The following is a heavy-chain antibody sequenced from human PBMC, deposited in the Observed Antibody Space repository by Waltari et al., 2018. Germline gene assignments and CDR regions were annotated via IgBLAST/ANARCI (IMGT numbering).Heavy chain of an antibody. J-gene: IGHJ6*02. D-gene: IGHD6-19*01. V-gene: IGHV3-74*01. CDR3: VRGSNGWPGMDI. CDR2: INPATGTI. Sequence: EVVLVQSGGGLVQPGGSLRLSCAASGFTLSNYWMYWVRQTPGKGLIWVSRINPATGTINYEDSVRGRFTISGDNAKNTLFLQMDSLRDEDTAIYYCVRGSNGWPGMDIWGQGATVTVSS. CDR1: GFTLSNYW.